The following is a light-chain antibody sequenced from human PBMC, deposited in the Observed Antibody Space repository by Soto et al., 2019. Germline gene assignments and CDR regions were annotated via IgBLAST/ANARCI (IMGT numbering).Light chain of an antibody. CDR1: SGSIASNY. Sequence: NFMLTQPHSVSESPGKTVTISCTGSSGSIASNYAQWYQQRPGSAPSTLIYDDNQRSSGVPDRFSGSIDSSSTSASLTISGLKTDDEADYSCQSDDTRYHVFGPGTKLTVL. CDR2: DDN. V-gene: IGLV6-57*02. CDR3: QSDDTRYHV. J-gene: IGLJ1*01.